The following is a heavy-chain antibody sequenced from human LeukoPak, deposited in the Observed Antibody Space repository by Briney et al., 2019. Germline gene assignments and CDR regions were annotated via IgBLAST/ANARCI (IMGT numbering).Heavy chain of an antibody. CDR2: ISGSGGST. V-gene: IGHV3-23*01. D-gene: IGHD3-3*01. CDR1: GFTFSSYA. J-gene: IGHJ6*03. Sequence: GGSLRLSCAASGFTFSSYAMSWVRQAPGKGLEWVPAISGSGGSTYYADSVKGRFTISRDNAKNSLYLQMNSLRAEDTAVYYCARLRYHDFWSGYWKYYYYMDVWGKGTTVTVSS. CDR3: ARLRYHDFWSGYWKYYYYMDV.